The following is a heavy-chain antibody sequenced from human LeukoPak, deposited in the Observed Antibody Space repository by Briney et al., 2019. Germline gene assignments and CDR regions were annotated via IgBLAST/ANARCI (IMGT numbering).Heavy chain of an antibody. J-gene: IGHJ4*02. CDR1: GFTVGNNY. CDR2: IYSGGNT. V-gene: IGHV3-53*01. Sequence: GGSLRLSCAASGFTVGNNYMSWVRQAPGKGLEWVSVIYSGGNTYYADSVKGRFTISRDSSKNTLDLQMNSLRAEDTAVCYCARGGGLAPLWNWGQGTLVTVSS. CDR3: ARGGGLAPLWN. D-gene: IGHD2-15*01.